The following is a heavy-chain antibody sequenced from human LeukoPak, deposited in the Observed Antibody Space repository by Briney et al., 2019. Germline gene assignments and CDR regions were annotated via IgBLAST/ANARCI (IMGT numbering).Heavy chain of an antibody. Sequence: SETLSLTCAVYGGSLSGYYWSWIRQPPGKGLEWIGEINHSGSTNYNPSLKSRVTISVDTSKNQFSLKLSSVTAADTAVYYCARGRGATIPFPPDYWGQGTLVTVSS. D-gene: IGHD5-12*01. V-gene: IGHV4-34*01. CDR3: ARGRGATIPFPPDY. J-gene: IGHJ4*02. CDR2: INHSGST. CDR1: GGSLSGYY.